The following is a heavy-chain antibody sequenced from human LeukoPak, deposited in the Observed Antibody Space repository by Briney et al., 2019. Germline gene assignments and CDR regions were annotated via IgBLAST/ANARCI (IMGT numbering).Heavy chain of an antibody. D-gene: IGHD1-26*01. J-gene: IGHJ4*02. V-gene: IGHV4-39*01. CDR2: IFYSGDT. CDR1: GGSISSSSYY. CDR3: ARRPAAVGSTGCFDY. Sequence: SETLSLTCTVSGGSISSSSYYWGWIRQPPGKGLEWIGNIFYSGDTYYNPSLKSRLTISVDTSKNQFSLKLSSVSAADTAVYYCARRPAAVGSTGCFDYWGQGTLVSVSS.